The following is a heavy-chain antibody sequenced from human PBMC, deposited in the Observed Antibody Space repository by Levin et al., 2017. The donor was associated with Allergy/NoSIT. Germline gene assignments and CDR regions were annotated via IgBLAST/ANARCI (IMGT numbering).Heavy chain of an antibody. J-gene: IGHJ4*02. D-gene: IGHD2-15*01. CDR3: ARARSTIGPGSGPDYFDY. V-gene: IGHV3-48*04. Sequence: QSGESLKISCAASGFTFSSYNMNWVRQAPGKGLEWVSYISSSSSTIYYADSVRGRFTISRDNAKNSLYLQMNSLRAEDTAVYYCARARSTIGPGSGPDYFDYWGQGTLVTVSS. CDR2: ISSSSSTI. CDR1: GFTFSSYN.